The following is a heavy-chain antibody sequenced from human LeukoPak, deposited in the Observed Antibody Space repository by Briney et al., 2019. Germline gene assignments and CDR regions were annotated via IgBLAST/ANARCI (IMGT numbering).Heavy chain of an antibody. V-gene: IGHV4-34*01. CDR2: INHSGST. CDR1: GGSFSGYY. Sequence: SETLSLTCAVYGGSFSGYYWSWIRQPPGKGLEWIGEINHSGSTNYNPSLKSRVTISVDTSKNQFSLKLSSVTAADTAVYYCARGSAPIYYGSGSAFDYWGQGTLVTVSS. CDR3: ARGSAPIYYGSGSAFDY. J-gene: IGHJ4*02. D-gene: IGHD3-10*01.